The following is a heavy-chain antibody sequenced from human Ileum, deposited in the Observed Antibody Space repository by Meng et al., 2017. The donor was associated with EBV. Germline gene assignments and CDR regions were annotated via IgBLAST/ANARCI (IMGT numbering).Heavy chain of an antibody. CDR1: GGSISSSNW. D-gene: IGHD6-19*01. CDR2: IYHSGST. CDR3: ASFPPPGKQWLVTDY. Sequence: VRLQGAGPGLVKPSGTLSLTCAASGGSISSSNWWSWVRQPPGKGLEWIGEIYHSGSTNYNPSLKSRVTISVDKSKNQFSLKLSSVTAADTAVYYCASFPPPGKQWLVTDYWGQGTLVTVSS. V-gene: IGHV4-4*02. J-gene: IGHJ4*02.